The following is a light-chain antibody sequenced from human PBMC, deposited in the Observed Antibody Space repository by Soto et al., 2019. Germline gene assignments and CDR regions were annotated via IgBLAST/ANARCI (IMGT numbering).Light chain of an antibody. CDR3: LLDFRYFWA. CDR2: AAS. J-gene: IGKJ1*01. CDR1: HAIRTA. Sequence: AIQLNQSPSSLYASVGDRVTITCRASHAIRTALGWYQQKPGKVPKLLIYAASILQSGVPSRFSGSGSGTDFTLTISSLQHEDFATYYCLLDFRYFWAFGQGTKVETK. V-gene: IGKV1-6*01.